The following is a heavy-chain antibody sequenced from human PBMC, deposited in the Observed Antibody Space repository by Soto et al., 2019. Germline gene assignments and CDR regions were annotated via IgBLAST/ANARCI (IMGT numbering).Heavy chain of an antibody. J-gene: IGHJ4*02. Sequence: SETPYLTSTVSGDSFTNFYLNWIRQPPGKGLEWVGHIYYTGSANHNPSLKSRVSLSIDTSKNQISLKLSSVTAADTAVYYCAKELYSGSYSDWGQGTLVTVYS. V-gene: IGHV4-59*01. CDR2: IYYTGSA. D-gene: IGHD1-26*01. CDR3: AKELYSGSYSD. CDR1: GDSFTNFY.